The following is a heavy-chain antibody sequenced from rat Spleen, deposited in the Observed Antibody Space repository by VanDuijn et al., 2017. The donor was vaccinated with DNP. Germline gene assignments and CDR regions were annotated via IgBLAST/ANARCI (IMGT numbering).Heavy chain of an antibody. CDR1: GFIFSNYW. CDR2: ISSAGDNT. Sequence: EVQLVESGGGPVQPGRSLKLSCVASGFIFSNYWMTWIRQAPGKGLEWVASISSAGDNTYYSDSVKGRFSLSRDNAKSTLYLQVNSLRSEDTATYYCTTEYFDYWGQGVMVTVSS. J-gene: IGHJ2*01. CDR3: TTEYFDY. V-gene: IGHV5-31*01.